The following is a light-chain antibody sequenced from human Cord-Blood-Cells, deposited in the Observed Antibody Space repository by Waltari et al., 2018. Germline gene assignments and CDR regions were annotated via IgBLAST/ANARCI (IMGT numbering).Light chain of an antibody. Sequence: NFMLTQPHSVSESPGKTVTISCTRSSGSIASNYLQWYQQRPGSAPTTVIYEDNQRPSGVPARFSGSIDSSSNSASLTISGLKTEDEADYYCQSYDSSPWVFGGGTKLTVL. CDR1: SGSIASNY. J-gene: IGLJ3*02. V-gene: IGLV6-57*03. CDR3: QSYDSSPWV. CDR2: EDN.